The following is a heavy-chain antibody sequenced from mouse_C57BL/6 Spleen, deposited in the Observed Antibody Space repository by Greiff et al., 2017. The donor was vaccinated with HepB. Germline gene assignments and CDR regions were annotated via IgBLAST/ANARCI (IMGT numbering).Heavy chain of an antibody. D-gene: IGHD1-1*01. CDR2: INPSSGYT. CDR1: GYTFTSYW. V-gene: IGHV1-7*01. Sequence: VQLQQSGAELAKPGASVKLSCKASGYTFTSYWMHWVKQRPGQGLEWIGYINPSSGYTKYNQKFKDKATLTADTSSSTAYMQLSSLTYEDSAVYYCARTYYGSSWRDAMDYWGQGTSVTVSS. CDR3: ARTYYGSSWRDAMDY. J-gene: IGHJ4*01.